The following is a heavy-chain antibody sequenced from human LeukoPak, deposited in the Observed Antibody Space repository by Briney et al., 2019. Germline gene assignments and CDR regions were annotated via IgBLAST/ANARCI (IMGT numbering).Heavy chain of an antibody. Sequence: PGGSLRLSCAASGFTFSSYSMNWVRQAPGKGLEWVSGINWNGGSTGYADSVKGRFTISRDNAKNSLYLQMNSLRAEDTALYYCARLGYCSGGSCYYYCYMDVWGKGTTVTVSS. J-gene: IGHJ6*03. CDR2: INWNGGST. CDR1: GFTFSSYS. CDR3: ARLGYCSGGSCYYYCYMDV. V-gene: IGHV3-20*04. D-gene: IGHD2-15*01.